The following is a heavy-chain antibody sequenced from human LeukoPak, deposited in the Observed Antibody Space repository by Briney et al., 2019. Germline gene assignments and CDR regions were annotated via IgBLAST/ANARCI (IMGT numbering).Heavy chain of an antibody. CDR2: ISSDGSIT. J-gene: IGHJ4*02. CDR3: VRGGPSTWF. D-gene: IGHD3-22*01. Sequence: GGSLRLSCAASGFTFSTYWMHWVRQAPGKGLVWVSRISSDGSITGYADSAKGRFTISRDDAKNMLFLQMNSLRGEDTAVYHCVRGGPSTWFWGQGTLVTVSS. V-gene: IGHV3-74*01. CDR1: GFTFSTYW.